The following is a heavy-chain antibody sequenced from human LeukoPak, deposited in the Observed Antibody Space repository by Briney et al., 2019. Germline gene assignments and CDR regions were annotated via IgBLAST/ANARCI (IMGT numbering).Heavy chain of an antibody. Sequence: SETLSLTCTVYGGSISSRHYSWCWIRQPPGKGLEWIGSFFYSGSTYSDPSLKSRVTISVDTSKNQFSLKMNSVTAADTAVYYCARTPGYCSVGTCYFDYWGQGTLVTVSS. CDR2: FFYSGST. J-gene: IGHJ4*02. V-gene: IGHV4-39*01. CDR3: ARTPGYCSVGTCYFDY. D-gene: IGHD2-15*01. CDR1: GGSISSRHYS.